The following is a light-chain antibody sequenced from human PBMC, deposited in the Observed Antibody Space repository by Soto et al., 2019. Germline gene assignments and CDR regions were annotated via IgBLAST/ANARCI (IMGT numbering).Light chain of an antibody. CDR3: TSYTSSSPHV. CDR2: EVV. Sequence: QSALTQPASVSGSPGQSITISCTGTSSDVGGYNYVSWYQHHPGKAPKLMIYEVVNRPSGVSNRFSGSKSGITASLTISGLQAEDEADYYCTSYTSSSPHVFGTGTKLTVL. J-gene: IGLJ1*01. CDR1: SSDVGGYNY. V-gene: IGLV2-14*01.